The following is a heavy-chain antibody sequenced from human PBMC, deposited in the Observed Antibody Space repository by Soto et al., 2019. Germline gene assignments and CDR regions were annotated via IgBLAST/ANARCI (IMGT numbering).Heavy chain of an antibody. CDR1: GGSISSYY. V-gene: IGHV4-59*01. CDR2: IYYSGST. D-gene: IGHD3-3*01. CDR3: ARVGYYDFWSGSLLGAFDI. J-gene: IGHJ3*02. Sequence: LSLTCTVSGGSISSYYWSWIRQPPGKGLEWIGYIYYSGSTNYNPSLKSRVTISVDTSKNQFSLKLSSVTAADTAVYYCARVGYYDFWSGSLLGAFDIWGQGTMVTVSS.